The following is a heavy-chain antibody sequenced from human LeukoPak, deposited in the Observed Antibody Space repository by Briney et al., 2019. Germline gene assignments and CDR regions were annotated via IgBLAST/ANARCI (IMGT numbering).Heavy chain of an antibody. CDR2: IYYSGST. Sequence: SETLSLTCAVYGGSISSYYWSWIRQPPGKGLEWIGYIYYSGSTNYNPSLKSRVTISVDTSKNQFSLKLSSVTAADTAVYYCARTQTTVVTSFDLWGRGTLVTVSS. V-gene: IGHV4-59*01. D-gene: IGHD4-23*01. CDR1: GGSISSYY. J-gene: IGHJ2*01. CDR3: ARTQTTVVTSFDL.